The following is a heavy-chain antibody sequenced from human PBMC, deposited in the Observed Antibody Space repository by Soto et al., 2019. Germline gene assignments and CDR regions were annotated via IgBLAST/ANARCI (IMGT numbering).Heavy chain of an antibody. CDR1: GFSLSTSGVG. J-gene: IGHJ4*02. CDR2: IYWDDDK. Sequence: QITLKESGPTLVKPTQTLTLTCTFSGFSLSTSGVGVGWIRQPPGKALEWLALIYWDDDKRYSPSLKSRLTIXKVXSKNQVVLTMTNMDPVDTATYYCAHSSLIAAAYDYWGQGTLVTVSS. D-gene: IGHD6-13*01. CDR3: AHSSLIAAAYDY. V-gene: IGHV2-5*02.